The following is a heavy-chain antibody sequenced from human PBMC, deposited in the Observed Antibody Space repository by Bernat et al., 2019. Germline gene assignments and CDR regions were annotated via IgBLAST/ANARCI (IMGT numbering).Heavy chain of an antibody. CDR3: AKVYGSGDRYYYGMDV. Sequence: QVQLVESGGGVVQPGRSLRLSCAASGFTFSSYGMHWVRQAPGKGLEWVAVISYDGSNKYYEDSVKGRFTISRDNSKNTLYLQMNSLRAEDTAVYYCAKVYGSGDRYYYGMDVWGQGTTVTVSS. V-gene: IGHV3-30*18. CDR1: GFTFSSYG. D-gene: IGHD3-10*01. J-gene: IGHJ6*02. CDR2: ISYDGSNK.